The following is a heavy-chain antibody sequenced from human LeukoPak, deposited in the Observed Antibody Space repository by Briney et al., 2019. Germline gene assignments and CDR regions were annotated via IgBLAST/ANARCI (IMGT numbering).Heavy chain of an antibody. CDR2: IDSDESR. J-gene: IGHJ4*02. CDR3: AREIGKSGISWGLDQ. D-gene: IGHD4-23*01. V-gene: IGHV3-74*01. Sequence: GGSLRLSCAASGFTFSRHWMHWVRQAPGKGLVWVSYIDSDESRNYADSVKGRFTISRDNDKNTVYLQMNSLRAEDTAMYFCAREIGKSGISWGLDQWGQGTLVTVSS. CDR1: GFTFSRHW.